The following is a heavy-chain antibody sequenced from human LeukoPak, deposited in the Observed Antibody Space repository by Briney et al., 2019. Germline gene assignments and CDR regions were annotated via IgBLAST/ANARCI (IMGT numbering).Heavy chain of an antibody. J-gene: IGHJ3*02. Sequence: PSETLSLTCTVSGGSISSHYWSWIRQPPGKGLEWIGYIYYSGSTKYNPSLKSRVTISVDTSKNQFSLKLSSVTAADTAVYYCARDVGSSGWHYAFDIWGQGTMVTVSS. CDR1: GGSISSHY. CDR3: ARDVGSSGWHYAFDI. V-gene: IGHV4-59*11. D-gene: IGHD6-19*01. CDR2: IYYSGST.